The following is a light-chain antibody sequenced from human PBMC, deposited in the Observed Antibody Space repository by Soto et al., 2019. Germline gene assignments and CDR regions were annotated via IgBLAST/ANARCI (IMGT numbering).Light chain of an antibody. V-gene: IGKV3-15*01. CDR3: QQYTNWPYT. Sequence: EIVMTQSPATLSVSPGERASLSCRASQSVGSNLAWYQQTAGQAPRILIYGASTRATGIPDRFSGSGSGTEFTLTISSLQSEDFAVYSCQQYTNWPYTFGQGTELESK. CDR1: QSVGSN. J-gene: IGKJ2*01. CDR2: GAS.